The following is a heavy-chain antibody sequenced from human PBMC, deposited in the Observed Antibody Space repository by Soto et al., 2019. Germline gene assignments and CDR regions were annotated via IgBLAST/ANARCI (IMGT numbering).Heavy chain of an antibody. CDR3: PTPSHYDNGGYSLPFDS. Sequence: HVQLVQSGAEVKKPGSSVKVSCKASGGTFSSYAISWVRQAPGQGLEWMGGIIPIFGTPKYAQKFQGRVTILADESTTTAYMEVPSLRSDDTAVYYCPTPSHYDNGGYSLPFDSGGQGTLFTVSS. J-gene: IGHJ4*02. D-gene: IGHD3-22*01. CDR2: IIPIFGTP. CDR1: GGTFSSYA. V-gene: IGHV1-69*01.